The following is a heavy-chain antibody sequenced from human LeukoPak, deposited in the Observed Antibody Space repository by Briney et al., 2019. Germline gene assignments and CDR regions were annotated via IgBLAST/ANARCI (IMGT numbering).Heavy chain of an antibody. D-gene: IGHD3-3*01. J-gene: IGHJ4*02. CDR2: ISYDGSNK. V-gene: IGHV3-30-3*01. CDR1: GFTFSSYA. Sequence: GGCRRLSCAASGFTFSSYAMQWVRQAPGRGLGWVAVISYDGSNKYYADSVKGRFTTSRDNAKNSVFLQMNSLRVEDTAIYYCARALSAWGQGTLVTVSS. CDR3: ARALSA.